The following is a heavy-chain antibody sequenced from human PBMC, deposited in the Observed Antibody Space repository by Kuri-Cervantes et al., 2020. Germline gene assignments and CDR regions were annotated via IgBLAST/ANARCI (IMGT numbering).Heavy chain of an antibody. J-gene: IGHJ4*02. CDR2: IYYSGST. Sequence: SETLFLTCTVSGGSISSGDYYWSWIRQPPGKGLEWIGYIYYSGSTYYNPSLKSRVTISVDTSKNQFSLKLSSVTAADTAVYYCASLGGGRGDYWGQGTLVTVSS. V-gene: IGHV4-30-4*01. CDR3: ASLGGGRGDY. CDR1: GGSISSGDYY. D-gene: IGHD3-10*01.